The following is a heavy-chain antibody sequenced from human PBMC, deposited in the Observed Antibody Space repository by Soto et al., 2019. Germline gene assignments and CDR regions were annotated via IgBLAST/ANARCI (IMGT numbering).Heavy chain of an antibody. CDR1: GGSIRNYY. CDR3: ARSVFP. V-gene: IGHV4-59*12. Sequence: PSETLSLTCTVSGGSIRNYYWSWVRQPPGKGLEWIGYIYYTGSTHYNPSLKSRVTISVDTSKNQFSLKLSSVTAADTAVYYCARSVFPWGQGTLVAVSS. J-gene: IGHJ5*02. CDR2: IYYTGST.